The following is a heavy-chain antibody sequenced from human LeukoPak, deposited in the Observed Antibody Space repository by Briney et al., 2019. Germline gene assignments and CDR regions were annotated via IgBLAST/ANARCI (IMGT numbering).Heavy chain of an antibody. Sequence: GGSLRFSCAASGFTVSSNYMNWVRQAPGKGLEWVSVIYSGGSTYYADSVKGRFTISRDTSKNTLYLQMNNLKADDTAVYYCATEDYWGQGTLVTVSS. V-gene: IGHV3-53*01. CDR3: ATEDY. CDR1: GFTVSSNY. J-gene: IGHJ4*02. CDR2: IYSGGST.